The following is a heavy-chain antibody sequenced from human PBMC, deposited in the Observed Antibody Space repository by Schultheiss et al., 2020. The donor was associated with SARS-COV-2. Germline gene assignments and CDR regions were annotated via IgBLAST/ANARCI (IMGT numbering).Heavy chain of an antibody. J-gene: IGHJ4*02. CDR2: IYPGDSDT. Sequence: GGSLRLSCKGSGYSFDTYWIGWVRQMPGKGLEWMGIIYPGDSDTRYSPSFQGQVTISADKSISTAYLQWSSLKASDTAMYYCARKVGIAVAGTDFDYWGQGTLVTVSS. CDR3: ARKVGIAVAGTDFDY. CDR1: GYSFDTYW. D-gene: IGHD6-19*01. V-gene: IGHV5-51*01.